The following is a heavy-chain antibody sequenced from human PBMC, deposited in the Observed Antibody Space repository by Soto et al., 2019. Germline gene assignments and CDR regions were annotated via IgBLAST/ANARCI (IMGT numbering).Heavy chain of an antibody. Sequence: QVQLVESGGGVVQPGRSLRLSCAASGFTFSSYGMHWVRQAPGKGLEWVAVIWYDGSNKYYADSVKGRFTISRDNSKNTLYLQMNSLRAEDTAVYYCARSIAAAGSFGPYYYYGMDVWGQGTTVTGSS. CDR1: GFTFSSYG. CDR2: IWYDGSNK. V-gene: IGHV3-33*01. J-gene: IGHJ6*02. D-gene: IGHD6-13*01. CDR3: ARSIAAAGSFGPYYYYGMDV.